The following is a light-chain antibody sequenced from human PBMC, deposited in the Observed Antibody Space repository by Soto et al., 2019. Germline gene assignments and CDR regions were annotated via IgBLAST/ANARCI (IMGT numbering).Light chain of an antibody. CDR2: AAS. J-gene: IGKJ1*01. CDR1: QTISNY. CDR3: QQGYSTPRT. Sequence: DVQMTQSPSSLSASVGDRVTITCRASQTISNYLNWYQQKPGKAPKLLIYAASSLQSGVPSRFSGSGSGTDFTLIISSLQPEDFATYYCQQGYSTPRTFGQGTKVVIK. V-gene: IGKV1-39*01.